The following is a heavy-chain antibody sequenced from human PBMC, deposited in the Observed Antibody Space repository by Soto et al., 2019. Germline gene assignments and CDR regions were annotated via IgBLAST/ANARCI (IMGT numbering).Heavy chain of an antibody. CDR1: GGSISSGGYS. D-gene: IGHD3-22*01. V-gene: IGHV4-30-2*01. Sequence: HLQLQESGSGLVKPSQTLTLTCAVSGGSISSGGYSWSWIRQPPGKGLEWIGYIYHSGNTYYNPSLRSRVTISVDRSRNQFSLKLNSVTAADTAVYYCARGGNSGYYPFDYWGQGTLVTVSS. CDR2: IYHSGNT. J-gene: IGHJ4*02. CDR3: ARGGNSGYYPFDY.